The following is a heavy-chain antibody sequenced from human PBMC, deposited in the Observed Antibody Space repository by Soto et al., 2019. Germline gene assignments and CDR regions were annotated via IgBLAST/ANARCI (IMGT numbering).Heavy chain of an antibody. Sequence: SETLSLTCTVSGGSISSSSYYWGWIRQPPGKGLEWIGSIYYSGSTYYNPSLKSRVTISVDTSKNQFSLKLSSVTAADTAVYYCARLRGYQLLSAFDIWGQGTMVTVSS. V-gene: IGHV4-39*01. D-gene: IGHD2-2*01. J-gene: IGHJ3*02. CDR2: IYYSGST. CDR1: GGSISSSSYY. CDR3: ARLRGYQLLSAFDI.